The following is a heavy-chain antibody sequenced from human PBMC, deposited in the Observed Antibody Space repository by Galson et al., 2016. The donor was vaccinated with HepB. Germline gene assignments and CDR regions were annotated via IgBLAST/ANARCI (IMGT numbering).Heavy chain of an antibody. CDR1: GFTFSNYA. CDR3: VKNGIEYGNSGYFEV. J-gene: IGHJ4*02. Sequence: SLRLSCAASGFTFSNYATFWVRQGPGKGLEYVSVIGSDGVSTYYPDSVKGRVTISRDNPENTLYLQMTSLRPEDTAFYYCVKNGIEYGNSGYFEVWGQGTLVIVSS. D-gene: IGHD4-23*01. CDR2: IGSDGVST. V-gene: IGHV3-64D*06.